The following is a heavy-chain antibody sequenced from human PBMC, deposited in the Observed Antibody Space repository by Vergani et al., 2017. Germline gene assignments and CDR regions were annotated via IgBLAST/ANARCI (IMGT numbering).Heavy chain of an antibody. CDR1: GYSISSGYY. V-gene: IGHV4-38-2*01. J-gene: IGHJ5*02. Sequence: QVQLQESGPGLVKPSETLSLTCAVSGYSISSGYYWGWIRQPPGKGLEWIGSIYHSGSTYYNPSLKSRVTISVDTSKNQFSLKLSSVTAADTAVYYCARGDFWSGYDRPWFDPWGQGTLVTVSS. CDR2: IYHSGST. D-gene: IGHD3-3*01. CDR3: ARGDFWSGYDRPWFDP.